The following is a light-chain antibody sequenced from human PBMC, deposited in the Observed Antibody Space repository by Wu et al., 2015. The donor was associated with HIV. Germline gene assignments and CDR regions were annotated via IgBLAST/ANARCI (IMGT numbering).Light chain of an antibody. CDR3: QQCNTYPLT. CDR1: QSISSW. CDR2: KAS. V-gene: IGKV1-5*03. Sequence: DIQMTQSPSTLSASVGDRITITCRASQSISSWLAWYQQKPGKAPKLLIYKASSLESGVPSRFSGSGSGTEFSLSISSLQPDDFATYYCQQCNTYPLTFGEGPRWRS. J-gene: IGKJ4*01.